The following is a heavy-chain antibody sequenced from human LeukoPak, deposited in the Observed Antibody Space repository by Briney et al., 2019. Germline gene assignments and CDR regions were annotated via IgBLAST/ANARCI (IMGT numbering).Heavy chain of an antibody. CDR3: ARGYYYGSGSPSY. D-gene: IGHD3-10*01. J-gene: IGHJ4*02. CDR1: GFTFSSYS. Sequence: VGSLRLSCAASGFTFSSYSMNWVRQAPGKGLGWVSSISSSISYIYYADSVKGRFTTSTDNTTTSLYLQMTSLRAEDTAVYCCARGYYYGSGSPSYWGQGTLVTVSS. CDR2: ISSSISYI. V-gene: IGHV3-21*01.